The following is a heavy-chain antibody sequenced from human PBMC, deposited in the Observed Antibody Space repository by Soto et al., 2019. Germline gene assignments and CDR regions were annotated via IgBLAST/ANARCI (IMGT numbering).Heavy chain of an antibody. V-gene: IGHV1-8*01. D-gene: IGHD6-19*01. CDR3: ARGRGWRDY. Sequence: QVQLVQSGAEVKKPGASVKVSCKSSGYTFTNYDINWVRQAPGQGLEWMGWMDPNSGNTDHAQKFQGRVTITRNTSISTASLELSSLSSEDTAVYYCARGRGWRDYWGQGTLVTVSS. J-gene: IGHJ4*02. CDR2: MDPNSGNT. CDR1: GYTFTNYD.